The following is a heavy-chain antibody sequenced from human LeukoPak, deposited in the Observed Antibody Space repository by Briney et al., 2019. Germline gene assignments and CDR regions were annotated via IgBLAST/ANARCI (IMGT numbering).Heavy chain of an antibody. J-gene: IGHJ4*02. CDR1: GGSISSYY. CDR3: ARGPPYYYGSGSYYKPEYYFDY. CDR2: IYYSGST. D-gene: IGHD3-10*01. V-gene: IGHV4-39*07. Sequence: SETLSLTCTVSGGSISSYYWGWIRQPPGKGLEWIGSIYYSGSTYYNPSLKSRVTISVDTSKNQFSLKLSSVTAADTAVYYCARGPPYYYGSGSYYKPEYYFDYWGQGTLVTVSS.